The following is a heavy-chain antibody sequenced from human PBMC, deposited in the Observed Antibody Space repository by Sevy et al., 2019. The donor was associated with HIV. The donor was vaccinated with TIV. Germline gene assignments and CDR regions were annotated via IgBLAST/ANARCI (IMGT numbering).Heavy chain of an antibody. D-gene: IGHD3-16*01. CDR1: GFTLSDYY. V-gene: IGHV3-11*01. Sequence: GGSLRLSCTASGFTLSDYYMSWIRQAPGKGLQWISYISGSDDSGGDDTIYYADTVKGRLTISRDNAKNSLYLQMSSLRADDTAVYYCARDHVKDGKGGDYYYHAMDVWGRGTTVTVSS. CDR3: ARDHVKDGKGGDYYYHAMDV. J-gene: IGHJ6*02. CDR2: ISGSDDSGGDDTI.